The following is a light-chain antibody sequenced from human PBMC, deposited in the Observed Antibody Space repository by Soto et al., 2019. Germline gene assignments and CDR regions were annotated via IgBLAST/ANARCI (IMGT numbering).Light chain of an antibody. CDR2: DVS. V-gene: IGLV2-14*03. CDR1: GSDVGGYNY. CDR3: SSYTTSNTRQIV. Sequence: QSALTQPASVSGSPGQSITISCTGTGSDVGGYNYVSWYQHHPGKAPKLMIFDVSNRPSGVSNRFSGSKSGNTASLTISGLQPEDEADYYCSSYTTSNTRQIVFGTGTKVTDL. J-gene: IGLJ1*01.